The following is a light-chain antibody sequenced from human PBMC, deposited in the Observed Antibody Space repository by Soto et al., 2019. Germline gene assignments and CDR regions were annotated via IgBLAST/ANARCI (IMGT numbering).Light chain of an antibody. CDR1: QSVSNSY. CDR2: AAS. CDR3: QQYASSRT. Sequence: EIVLTQSPGTLSLSPGERATLSCRASQSVSNSYLAWYQQKPGQAPRLLIYAASSRATGIPDRFSGSGSGTDFTLTISGLEPEGFAVYYCQQYASSRTFGQGTKVEIK. V-gene: IGKV3-20*01. J-gene: IGKJ1*01.